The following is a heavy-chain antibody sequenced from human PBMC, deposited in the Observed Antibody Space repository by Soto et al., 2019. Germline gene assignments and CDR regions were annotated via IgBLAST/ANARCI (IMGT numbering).Heavy chain of an antibody. CDR3: ATGYCRSDNCHFTH. Sequence: QVQLVESGGGLVQPGGSLRVSCAASGFTFSDYYMSWVRQAPGKGLEWVSYVSGSRSDTKYADSVKGRFTISRDNAKNSLYLQLNSLRDEETAVYYCATGYCRSDNCHFTHWGQGTLVTVSS. CDR1: GFTFSDYY. D-gene: IGHD2-2*03. J-gene: IGHJ4*02. CDR2: VSGSRSDT. V-gene: IGHV3-11*06.